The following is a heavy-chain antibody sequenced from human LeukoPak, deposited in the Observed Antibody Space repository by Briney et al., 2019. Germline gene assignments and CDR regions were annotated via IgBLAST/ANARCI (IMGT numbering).Heavy chain of an antibody. V-gene: IGHV1-18*01. CDR3: ARDIGPLVLWFGAEGPNWSDP. CDR2: ISAYNGNT. D-gene: IGHD3-10*01. J-gene: IGHJ5*02. CDR1: GYTFTSYG. Sequence: GASVKVSCKASGYTFTSYGISWVRQAPGQGLEWMGWISAYNGNTNHAQKLQGRVTMTTDTSTSTAYMELRSLRSDDTAVYYCARDIGPLVLWFGAEGPNWSDPWGQGTLVTVSS.